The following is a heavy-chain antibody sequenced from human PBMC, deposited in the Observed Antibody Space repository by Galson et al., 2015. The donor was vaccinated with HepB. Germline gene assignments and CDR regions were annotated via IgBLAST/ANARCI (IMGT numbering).Heavy chain of an antibody. CDR3: ARMGATGGFDY. Sequence: SLRLSCAASGFTFSSYWMHWVRQAPGKGLVWVSRINSDGSSTSYADSVKGRFTISRDNAKNTLYLQMNSLRAEDTAVYYCARMGATGGFDYWGQGTLVTVSS. CDR2: INSDGSST. D-gene: IGHD1-26*01. V-gene: IGHV3-74*01. J-gene: IGHJ4*02. CDR1: GFTFSSYW.